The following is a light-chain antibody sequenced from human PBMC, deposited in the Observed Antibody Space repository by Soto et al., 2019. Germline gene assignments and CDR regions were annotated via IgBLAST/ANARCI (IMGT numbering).Light chain of an antibody. J-gene: IGKJ4*01. CDR3: QQHSNWSS. Sequence: EIVLTQSPATLSLSPGERATLSCRASQSVSSYLAWYQQKPGQAPRLLIYDASTRPTAIPARFSASVSGTDLTLTIRSLEPEDFAVYYCQQHSNWSSFGGGTKVEIK. CDR1: QSVSSY. CDR2: DAS. V-gene: IGKV3-11*01.